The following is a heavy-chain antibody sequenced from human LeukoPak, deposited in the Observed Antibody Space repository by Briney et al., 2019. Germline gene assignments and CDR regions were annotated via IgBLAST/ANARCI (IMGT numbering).Heavy chain of an antibody. CDR2: ITNSGSDA. CDR1: GCTLSYHY. Sequence: PGGTLGLSCASIGCTLSYHYMTWIRQAPGTVLEWVSYITNSGSDADYSASVRGRFTTSRDNGKNSLYLQMNSLRPEDSAINYSGRGHFGLDVWDKGTTVSVSS. J-gene: IGHJ6*04. CDR3: GRGHFGLDV. V-gene: IGHV3-11*06.